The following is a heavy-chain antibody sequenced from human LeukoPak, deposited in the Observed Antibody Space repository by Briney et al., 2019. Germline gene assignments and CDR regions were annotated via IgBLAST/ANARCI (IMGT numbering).Heavy chain of an antibody. J-gene: IGHJ4*02. Sequence: PSETLSLTCPVSGRSISSYYWSWIRQPAGKGLEWIGRIYTSGSTNYNPSLKSRVTMSVDTSKNQFSLKLSSVTAADTAVYYCARESSGYYDSSGYPRDWGQGTLVTVSS. CDR1: GRSISSYY. CDR2: IYTSGST. CDR3: ARESSGYYDSSGYPRD. D-gene: IGHD3-22*01. V-gene: IGHV4-4*07.